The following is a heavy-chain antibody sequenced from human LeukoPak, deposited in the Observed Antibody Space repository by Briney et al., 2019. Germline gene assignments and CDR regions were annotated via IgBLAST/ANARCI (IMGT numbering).Heavy chain of an antibody. D-gene: IGHD6-13*01. CDR3: ARDLGPYSSSWSTDY. CDR2: INPNSGGT. CDR1: GYTFTGYY. V-gene: IGHV1-2*02. J-gene: IGHJ4*02. Sequence: ASVKVSCKASGYTFTGYYMHWVRQAPGQGLEWMGWINPNSGGTNYAQKFQGRVTMTRDTSTSTVYMELSSLRSEDTAVYYCARDLGPYSSSWSTDYWGQGTLVTVSS.